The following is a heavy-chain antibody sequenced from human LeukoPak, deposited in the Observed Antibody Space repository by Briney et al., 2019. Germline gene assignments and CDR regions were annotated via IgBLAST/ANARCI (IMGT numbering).Heavy chain of an antibody. CDR2: ITGSGGNT. J-gene: IGHJ6*02. V-gene: IGHV3-23*01. D-gene: IGHD6-13*01. CDR1: RFTFGNYG. CDR3: AKAASSSWPSYYYGMDV. Sequence: GGSLRLSCAASRFTFGNYGMTWVRQAPGKGLEWVSVITGSGGNTYYADSVKGRFTISKDNSKNTVYLQMSSLRVDDTAVYYCAKAASSSWPSYYYGMDVWGQGTTVTVSS.